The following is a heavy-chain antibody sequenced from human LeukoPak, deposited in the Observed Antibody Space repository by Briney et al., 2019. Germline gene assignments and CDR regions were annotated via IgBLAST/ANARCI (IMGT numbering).Heavy chain of an antibody. V-gene: IGHV3-48*03. Sequence: GGSLRLSCAASGFTFSSYEMNWVRQAPGKGLEWVSYISSSGSTIYYADSVKGRFTISRDNAKNSLYLQMNSLRAEDTALYYCARGVSSSWSDAFDIWGLGTMVTVSS. CDR1: GFTFSSYE. CDR2: ISSSGSTI. D-gene: IGHD6-13*01. CDR3: ARGVSSSWSDAFDI. J-gene: IGHJ3*02.